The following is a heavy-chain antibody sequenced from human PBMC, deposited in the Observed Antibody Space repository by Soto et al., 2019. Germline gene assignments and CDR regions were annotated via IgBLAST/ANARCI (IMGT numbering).Heavy chain of an antibody. J-gene: IGHJ6*02. Sequence: QVQLVESGGGVVQPGRSLRLSCAASGFTFSSYGMHWVRQAPGKGLEWVAVIWYDGSNKYYADSVKGRFTISRDNXKXXLYLKMNSLRDADTDVYYCARVPGDLNHYYCGMDVWGHGTTVTVSS. V-gene: IGHV3-33*01. CDR1: GFTFSSYG. D-gene: IGHD4-17*01. CDR2: IWYDGSNK. CDR3: ARVPGDLNHYYCGMDV.